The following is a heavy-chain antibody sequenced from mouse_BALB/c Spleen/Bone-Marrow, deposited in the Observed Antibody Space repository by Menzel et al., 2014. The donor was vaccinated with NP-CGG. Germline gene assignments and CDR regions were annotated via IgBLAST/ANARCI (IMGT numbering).Heavy chain of an antibody. CDR1: GYTFTSSW. D-gene: IGHD2-14*01. Sequence: QVQLKESGSVLVRPGASVKLSCKASGYTFTSSWMHWAKQRPGQGPEWIGEIHPNTDNTNYDEKFKGKATLTVDTSSSTAYVDLSSLTSEDSAVYYCARHHRYAYYFDYWGQGTTLTVSS. V-gene: IGHV1S130*01. CDR2: IHPNTDNT. J-gene: IGHJ2*01. CDR3: ARHHRYAYYFDY.